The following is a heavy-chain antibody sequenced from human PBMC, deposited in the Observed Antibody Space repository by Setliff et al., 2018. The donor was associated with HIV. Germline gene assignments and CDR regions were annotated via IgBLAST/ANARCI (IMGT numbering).Heavy chain of an antibody. CDR2: IFYTGNT. V-gene: IGHV4-59*01. Sequence: SETLSLTCTVSGGSISGYYWSWIRQPPGKGLEWIGTIFYTGNTNYNPSLKSRVTLSGGMSENQLFLRLTSVTAADTAVYYCVRGFCSSTTCYEDYYCMDVWGKGSTVTVSS. CDR3: VRGFCSSTTCYEDYYCMDV. D-gene: IGHD2-2*01. J-gene: IGHJ6*03. CDR1: GGSISGYY.